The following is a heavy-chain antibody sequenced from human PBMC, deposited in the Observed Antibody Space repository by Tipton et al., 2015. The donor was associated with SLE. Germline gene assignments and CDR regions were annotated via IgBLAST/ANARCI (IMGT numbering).Heavy chain of an antibody. CDR3: ARDSSGGYNWFDP. J-gene: IGHJ5*02. CDR1: GSSITAYY. V-gene: IGHV4-59*01. Sequence: LRLSCTVSGSSITAYYWTWIRQPPGKGLEWIGYVYYSGTTNYNPSLKSRVTISVDTSKNQFSLKLSSVTAADTAVYYCARDSSGGYNWFDPWGQGPLVTVSS. D-gene: IGHD3-22*01. CDR2: VYYSGTT.